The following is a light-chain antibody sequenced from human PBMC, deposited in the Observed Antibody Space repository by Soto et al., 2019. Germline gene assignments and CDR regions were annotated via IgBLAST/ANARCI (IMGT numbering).Light chain of an antibody. J-gene: IGKJ5*01. CDR3: HQRQYWPPIT. CDR2: DAS. CDR1: QSVGIQ. V-gene: IGKV3-11*01. Sequence: ETVRTQSPATLSVSPGDRSTLPCRASQSVGIQLAWYQQKPGQAPRLLISDASNRAAGIPARFSGSGSGTDFTLTISSLEPEDFAVYYCHQRQYWPPITFGQGTRLEIK.